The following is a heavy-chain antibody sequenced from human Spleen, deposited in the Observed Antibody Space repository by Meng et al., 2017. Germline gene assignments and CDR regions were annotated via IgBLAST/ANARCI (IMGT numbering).Heavy chain of an antibody. V-gene: IGHV3-15*01. CDR2: MKSNVDGGTV. Sequence: GESLKISCAASGFTFINAWMTWVRQAPGKGLEWIGRMKSNVDGGTVDYAAAVKGRFFISRDDSENTFYLQMNSLKTEDTAVYYCSGHVDYWGQGTLVTVSS. CDR1: GFTFINAW. CDR3: SGHVDY. J-gene: IGHJ4*02.